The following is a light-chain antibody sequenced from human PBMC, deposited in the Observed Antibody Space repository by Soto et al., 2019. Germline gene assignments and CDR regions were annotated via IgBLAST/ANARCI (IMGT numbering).Light chain of an antibody. CDR2: GAS. J-gene: IGKJ4*01. CDR3: QQYGSSPRA. CDR1: QTINNNY. Sequence: EIVLTQSPGTLSLSPGERATLSCRASQTINNNYLAWFQQKPGQAPRLLIYGASNRATGIPDRFSGRGSGTDFTLTISRLEPEDFAVYYCQQYGSSPRAFGGGTKVDIK. V-gene: IGKV3-20*01.